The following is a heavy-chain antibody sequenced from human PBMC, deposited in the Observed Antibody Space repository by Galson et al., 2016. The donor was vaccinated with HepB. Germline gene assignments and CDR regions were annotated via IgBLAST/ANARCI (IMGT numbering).Heavy chain of an antibody. CDR1: GFTFSIHD. D-gene: IGHD4/OR15-4a*01. CDR2: IETAGDT. Sequence: SLRLSCAASGFTFSIHDMNWVRQAPGKGLEWVSAIETAGDTYYPDSVKGRFTISRENAKNSLYLQMTSMRAGDTAVYYCARGKSLLTMPWNYGLDVWGKGTTVSVSS. CDR3: ARGKSLLTMPWNYGLDV. J-gene: IGHJ6*04. V-gene: IGHV3-13*01.